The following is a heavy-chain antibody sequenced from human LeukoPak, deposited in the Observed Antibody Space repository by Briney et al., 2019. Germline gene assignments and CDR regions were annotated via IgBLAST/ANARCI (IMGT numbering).Heavy chain of an antibody. CDR2: LNPKNGDT. J-gene: IGHJ4*02. Sequence: GAAVKVSCKASGYTFSDYYIHWVRQAPGHGLEWMGWLNPKNGDTIYAQKFQGRVSTARDTYTSTAFMELSTLNFDDTGVYYCARVLIGSKFYFDYWGQGTLVTVSS. V-gene: IGHV1-2*02. CDR3: ARVLIGSKFYFDY. CDR1: GYTFSDYY. D-gene: IGHD2-2*03.